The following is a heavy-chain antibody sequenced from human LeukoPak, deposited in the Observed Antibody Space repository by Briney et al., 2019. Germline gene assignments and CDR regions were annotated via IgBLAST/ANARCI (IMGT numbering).Heavy chain of an antibody. CDR3: ARDRQPSWYRGLDV. V-gene: IGHV4-59*01. CDR2: IYSSGTT. J-gene: IGHJ6*02. Sequence: SETLSLTCTVSGDSISTSYWSWIRQPPGKGLEWIGHIYSSGTTKYNPSLSGRVTISVDTSKNQLYLKLTAVTAADTAVYYCARDRQPSWYRGLDVWGQGTTVTFSS. D-gene: IGHD6-13*01. CDR1: GDSISTSY.